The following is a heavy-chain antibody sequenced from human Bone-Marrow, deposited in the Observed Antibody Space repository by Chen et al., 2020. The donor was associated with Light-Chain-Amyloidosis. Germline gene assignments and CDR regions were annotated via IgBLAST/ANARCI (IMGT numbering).Heavy chain of an antibody. Sequence: QVQLVQSAAEVKKPGASVKVSCEASGFTFTNYDINWVRQAPGQGLEWMGWMNPNSGNTGYAQKFQGRVTMTRNTSITTAYMELSTLRSEDTAVYYCAIYDSSGFYYFDYWGQGTLVTVSS. CDR3: AIYDSSGFYYFDY. J-gene: IGHJ4*02. V-gene: IGHV1-8*01. CDR2: MNPNSGNT. D-gene: IGHD3-22*01. CDR1: GFTFTNYD.